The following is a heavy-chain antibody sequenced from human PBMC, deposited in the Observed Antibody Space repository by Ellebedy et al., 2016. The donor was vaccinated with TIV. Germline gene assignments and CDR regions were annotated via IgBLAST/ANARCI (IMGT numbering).Heavy chain of an antibody. CDR3: ARDLGRHFDY. V-gene: IGHV3-7*03. CDR2: INQHGSEI. J-gene: IGHJ4*02. Sequence: PGGSLRLSCVASAFPFGTYWMSWVRQVPGKGLEWVANINQHGSEIYYLDSVKGRFTISRDNDESSLYLQMNSLRAEDTAVYYCARDLGRHFDYWGQGALVAVTS. D-gene: IGHD3-16*01. CDR1: AFPFGTYW.